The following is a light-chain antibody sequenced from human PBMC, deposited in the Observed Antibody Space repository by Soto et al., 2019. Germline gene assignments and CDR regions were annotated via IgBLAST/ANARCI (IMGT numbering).Light chain of an antibody. CDR1: QSINRY. CDR3: QQSYTTPRT. J-gene: IGKJ1*01. CDR2: AVS. Sequence: IQLTQSPSSLSASVRDRVTITCRASQSINRYLNWYQQKPGEAPKLLIYAVSNLQSGVPSRFSGSGSGTDFTLTISSLQPEDFAIYYCQQSYTTPRTFGQGTKVDIK. V-gene: IGKV1-39*01.